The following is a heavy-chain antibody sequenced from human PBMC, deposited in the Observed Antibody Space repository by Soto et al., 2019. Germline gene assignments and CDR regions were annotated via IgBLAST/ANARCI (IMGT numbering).Heavy chain of an antibody. D-gene: IGHD3-3*01. CDR3: TRAFYDFQTCGF. CDR1: GFTFRSYW. J-gene: IGHJ4*02. Sequence: GGSLRLSCAASGFTFRSYWMHWVRQAPGKGLVWVSHINTDGSSTTYADPVKGRFTISRDNAKNTVYLQMNSLRVEDTAVYYCTRAFYDFQTCGFWGQGALVTVSS. CDR2: INTDGSST. V-gene: IGHV3-74*01.